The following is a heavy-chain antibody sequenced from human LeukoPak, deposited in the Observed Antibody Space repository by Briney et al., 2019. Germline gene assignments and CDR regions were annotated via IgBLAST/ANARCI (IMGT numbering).Heavy chain of an antibody. J-gene: IGHJ4*02. V-gene: IGHV4-34*01. CDR2: INHSGST. CDR1: GGSFSGYY. CDR3: ARRLRFFARGFDY. D-gene: IGHD3-3*01. Sequence: PSETLSLTCAVYGGSFSGYYWSWIRQPPGKGLEWIGEINHSGSTNYNPSLKSRVTISVDTSKNQFSLKLSSVTAADTAVYYCARRLRFFARGFDYGGRGPLVPVSS.